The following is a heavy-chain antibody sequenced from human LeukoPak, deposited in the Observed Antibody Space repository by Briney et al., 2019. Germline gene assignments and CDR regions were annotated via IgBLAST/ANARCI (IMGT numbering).Heavy chain of an antibody. D-gene: IGHD2/OR15-2a*01. CDR1: GGSISSGGYY. V-gene: IGHV4-31*03. J-gene: IGHJ3*02. Sequence: SQTLSLTCTVSGGSISSGGYYWSWIRQHPGKGLEWIGYIYYSGSTYYNPSLKSRVTISVDTSKNQFSLKLSSVTAADMAVYYCARDPTLFPAFDIWGQGTMVTVSS. CDR3: ARDPTLFPAFDI. CDR2: IYYSGST.